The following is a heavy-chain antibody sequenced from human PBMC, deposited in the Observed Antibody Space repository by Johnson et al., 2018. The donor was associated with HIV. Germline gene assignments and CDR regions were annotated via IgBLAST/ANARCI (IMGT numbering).Heavy chain of an antibody. V-gene: IGHV3-30*07. J-gene: IGHJ3*02. CDR3: ASGPKGHYASDI. Sequence: GRFTISRDNSKNTLYLQMNSLRAEDTAVYYCASGPKGHYASDIWGQGTMVIVSS. D-gene: IGHD3-3*02.